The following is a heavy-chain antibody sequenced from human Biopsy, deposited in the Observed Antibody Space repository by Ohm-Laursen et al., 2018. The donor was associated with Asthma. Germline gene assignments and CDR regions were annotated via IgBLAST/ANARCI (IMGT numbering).Heavy chain of an antibody. J-gene: IGHJ3*01. CDR3: ARTYYDFLTGQVNDAFAL. Sequence: VSSVKVSCNPSGYTFIHFAIHWVRQAPGQRLEWMGWINAGDGNTKYSQKFQGRVTITRDTSASTAYMDLRSLRSEDTAMYYCARTYYDFLTGQVNDAFALWGQGTMVTVSS. CDR1: GYTFIHFA. D-gene: IGHD3-9*01. CDR2: INAGDGNT. V-gene: IGHV1-3*01.